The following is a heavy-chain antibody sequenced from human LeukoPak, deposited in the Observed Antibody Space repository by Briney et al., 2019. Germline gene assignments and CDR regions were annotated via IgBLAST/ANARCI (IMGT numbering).Heavy chain of an antibody. Sequence: PGGSLRLSCAASGFTFSSYDMHWVRHATGKGLEWVSAIGTAGDTYYPGSVKGRFTISRENAKNSLYLQMNSLRAGDTAVYYCARGGERYSGFDNFDYWGQGTLVTVSS. CDR1: GFTFSSYD. CDR3: ARGGERYSGFDNFDY. V-gene: IGHV3-13*01. J-gene: IGHJ4*02. D-gene: IGHD5-12*01. CDR2: IGTAGDT.